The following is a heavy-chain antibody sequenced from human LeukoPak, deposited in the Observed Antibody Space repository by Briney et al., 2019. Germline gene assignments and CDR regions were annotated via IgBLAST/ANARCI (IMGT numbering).Heavy chain of an antibody. CDR2: IITIFGAA. CDR3: ARRHYYDGSGYFA. CDR1: GGTFSSYA. D-gene: IGHD3-22*01. Sequence: SVKVSCKASGGTFSSYAISGVRQAPGQGVECMGGIITIFGAANYAQKVQGKVTITTDESTSTAYMELRRLRSEDTAVYYCARRHYYDGSGYFAWGEGTLLTGSS. J-gene: IGHJ5*02. V-gene: IGHV1-69*05.